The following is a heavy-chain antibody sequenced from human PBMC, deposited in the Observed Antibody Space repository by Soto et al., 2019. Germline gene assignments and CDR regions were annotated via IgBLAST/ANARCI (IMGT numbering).Heavy chain of an antibody. D-gene: IGHD1-1*01. CDR3: ARDSSYTGKVY. CDR1: GGSISSGDYY. J-gene: IGHJ4*02. Sequence: SETLSLTCTVSGGSISSGDYYWSWIRQPPGKGLEWIGYIYYSGSTYYNPSLKSRVTISVDTSKNQFSLKLSSVTAADTAVYYCARDSSYTGKVYWGQGTLVTVSS. V-gene: IGHV4-30-4*01. CDR2: IYYSGST.